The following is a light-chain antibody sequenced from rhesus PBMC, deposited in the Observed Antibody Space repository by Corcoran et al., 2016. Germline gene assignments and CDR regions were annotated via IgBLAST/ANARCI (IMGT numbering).Light chain of an antibody. V-gene: IGKV4-1*01. Sequence: DIVMTQSPDSLAVSLGERVTINCKSSQSLVYSSNNKNYLAWYQQKPGQAPKLLIYWASTRESGVPNRVSGSGFGTDFTLTISGLQAEDVAVYYCQQYYSSPWTFGQGTKVEIK. J-gene: IGKJ1*01. CDR3: QQYYSSPWT. CDR1: QSLVYSSNNKNY. CDR2: WAS.